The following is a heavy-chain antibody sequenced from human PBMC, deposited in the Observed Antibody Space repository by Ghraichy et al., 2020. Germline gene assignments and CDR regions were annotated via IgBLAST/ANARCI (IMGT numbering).Heavy chain of an antibody. CDR2: ISSRSDYR. V-gene: IGHV3-21*01. Sequence: GGSLRLSCAASGFTFSSYSMNWVRQAPGKGLEWVSSISSRSDYRYYADSLKGRFTVSRDNADNSLFLQMNSLRAEDTAVYNCATTADYLYFDYWGQGTLVTVSS. CDR1: GFTFSSYS. J-gene: IGHJ4*02. D-gene: IGHD4-11*01. CDR3: ATTADYLYFDY.